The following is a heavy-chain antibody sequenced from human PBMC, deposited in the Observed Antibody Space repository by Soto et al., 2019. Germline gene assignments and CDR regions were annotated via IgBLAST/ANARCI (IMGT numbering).Heavy chain of an antibody. V-gene: IGHV4-59*01. CDR2: MYYSGST. CDR1: GGTISSYY. D-gene: IGHD6-6*01. Sequence: SETLSLTCIASGGTISSYYWSWIRQPPGKGLEWIGYMYYSGSTNYNPSLKSRVTISVDTSKNQFSLKLSSVTAADTAVYYCARDYSRSSNFYAVDVCGQGTTVTV. CDR3: ARDYSRSSNFYAVDV. J-gene: IGHJ6*02.